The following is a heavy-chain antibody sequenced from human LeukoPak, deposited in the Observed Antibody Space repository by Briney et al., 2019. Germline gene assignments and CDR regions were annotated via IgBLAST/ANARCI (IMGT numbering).Heavy chain of an antibody. CDR2: ISGSGGST. D-gene: IGHD1-26*01. CDR3: AKDSYSGTYYDY. V-gene: IGHV3-23*01. CDR1: GFIFSNYD. Sequence: GGSLRLSCAASGFIFSNYDMRWVRQAPGKGLEWVSAISGSGGSTYYADSVKGRFTISRDNSKNTLYLQMSSLRTEDTAVYYCAKDSYSGTYYDYWGQGTLVTVSS. J-gene: IGHJ4*02.